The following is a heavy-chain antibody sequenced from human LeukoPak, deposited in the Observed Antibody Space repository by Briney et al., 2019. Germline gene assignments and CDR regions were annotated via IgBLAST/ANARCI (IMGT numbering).Heavy chain of an antibody. D-gene: IGHD6-19*01. V-gene: IGHV3-21*01. J-gene: IGHJ4*02. CDR2: ISSSSSYI. CDR1: GFTFSSYS. CDR3: ARPLSFSGWHGY. Sequence: PGGSMRLSCAASGFTFSSYSITWVCQAPGQGLEWVSSISSSSSYIYYADSVKGRFTISRDNAKNSLYLQMNSLRAEDTAVYYCARPLSFSGWHGYWGQGTLVSVSS.